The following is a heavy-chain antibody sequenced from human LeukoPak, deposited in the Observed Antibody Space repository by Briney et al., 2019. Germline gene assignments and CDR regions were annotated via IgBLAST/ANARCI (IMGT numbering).Heavy chain of an antibody. CDR2: ISHTGTTM. J-gene: IGHJ4*02. Sequence: GGSLRLSCAASGFTFSSYSMSWIRQAPGKGLEWVSYISHTGTTMYYADSVKGRFTLSRDNARNSVYLQMNSLRAEDTAVYYCARGHWGLDSWGQGTLVAVSS. D-gene: IGHD7-27*01. V-gene: IGHV3-11*04. CDR1: GFTFSSYS. CDR3: ARGHWGLDS.